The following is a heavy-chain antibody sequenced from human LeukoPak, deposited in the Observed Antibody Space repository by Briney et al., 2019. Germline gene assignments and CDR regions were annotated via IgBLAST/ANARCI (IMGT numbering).Heavy chain of an antibody. CDR3: ARLRDGSLDF. V-gene: IGHV5-10-1*01. CDR1: GYNFTAYW. CDR2: IDASDSYT. Sequence: GESLKISCKGSGYNFTAYWISWVRQMPGKGLEWMGGIDASDSYTNYRPPFQGHVIISTDKSITTAYLQWSSLKASDTAMYYCARLRDGSLDFWGQGTLVSVSS. J-gene: IGHJ4*02.